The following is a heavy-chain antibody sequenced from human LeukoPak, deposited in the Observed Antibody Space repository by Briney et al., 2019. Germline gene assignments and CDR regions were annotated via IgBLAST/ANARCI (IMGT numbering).Heavy chain of an antibody. Sequence: SETLSLTCTVSGGSISSYYWSWIRQPPGKGLEWIGYIYYSGSTNYNPSLKSRVTISVDTSKNQFPLKLSSVTAADTAVYYCARYSYGAKGFDYWGQGTLVTVSS. D-gene: IGHD5-18*01. V-gene: IGHV4-59*12. CDR3: ARYSYGAKGFDY. CDR2: IYYSGST. J-gene: IGHJ4*02. CDR1: GGSISSYY.